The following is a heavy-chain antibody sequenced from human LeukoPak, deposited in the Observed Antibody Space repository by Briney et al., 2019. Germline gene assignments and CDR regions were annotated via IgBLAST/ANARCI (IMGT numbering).Heavy chain of an antibody. V-gene: IGHV4-34*01. D-gene: IGHD3-9*01. J-gene: IGHJ4*02. CDR3: ARDIDDILTGYYAHPGDY. CDR2: INHSGST. Sequence: PSETLSLTCAVYGGSFSGYYWSWIRQPPGKGLEWIGEINHSGSTNYNPSLKSRVTISVDTSKNQFSLKLSSVTAADTAVYYCARDIDDILTGYYAHPGDYWGQGTLVTVSS. CDR1: GGSFSGYY.